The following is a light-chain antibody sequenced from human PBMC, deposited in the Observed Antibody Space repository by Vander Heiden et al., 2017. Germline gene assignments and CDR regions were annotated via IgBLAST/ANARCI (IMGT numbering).Light chain of an antibody. CDR1: PGAVTSDYS. Sequence: QTVVTQEPSLTVSPGGTVTLTCASSPGAVTSDYSPNWLQQKPGQAPRTLIYSTRHRHSWTPDRFSGSLLGGKAALTLSGVKTEDEAEYYCLLYFGGVWVFGGGTKLTVL. V-gene: IGLV7-43*01. CDR3: LLYFGGVWV. J-gene: IGLJ3*02. CDR2: STR.